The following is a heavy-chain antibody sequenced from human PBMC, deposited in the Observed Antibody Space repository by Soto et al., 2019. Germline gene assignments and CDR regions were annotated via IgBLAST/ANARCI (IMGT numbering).Heavy chain of an antibody. J-gene: IGHJ4*02. D-gene: IGHD3-10*01. CDR3: ARLGFPGAIYFNS. Sequence: GESLKISCKGSGYNFTTFWIGWVRQMPGKGLEWMGIIYPGDSETKYSPDFEGQVTISADRSTNTAYLQWRSLRASDTAMYYCARLGFPGAIYFNSWGLGTLVTVSS. V-gene: IGHV5-51*01. CDR1: GYNFTTFW. CDR2: IYPGDSET.